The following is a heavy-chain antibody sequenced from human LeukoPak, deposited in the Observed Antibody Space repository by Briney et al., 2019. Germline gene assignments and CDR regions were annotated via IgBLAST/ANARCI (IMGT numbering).Heavy chain of an antibody. V-gene: IGHV3-9*01. CDR2: LCWSSNSI. J-gene: IGHJ4*02. D-gene: IGHD3-9*01. Sequence: SPKHFCVASGIRLEDHAMHRVRQVPGKGPEWDSDLCWSSNSIVYAHSVKGRFTISRDNAKNSLFLQMNSLRPEDTALYYCAIASRHYILIGLGDYFNFWGQGNLVIVSS. CDR1: GIRLEDHA. CDR3: AIASRHYILIGLGDYFNF.